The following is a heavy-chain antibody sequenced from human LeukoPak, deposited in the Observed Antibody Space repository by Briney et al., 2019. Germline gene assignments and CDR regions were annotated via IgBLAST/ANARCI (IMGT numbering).Heavy chain of an antibody. CDR1: GFTFSDYE. Sequence: GGSLRLSCAASGFTFSDYEMNWVRQAPGTGLEWLASITGSGQTIYHADSVEGRFTISRDNAKNSPYLQMDSLRAEDTAVYYCARRGYSSTWGGIRWFEPWGQGTLVTVSS. D-gene: IGHD6-13*01. J-gene: IGHJ5*02. CDR2: ITGSGQTI. V-gene: IGHV3-48*03. CDR3: ARRGYSSTWGGIRWFEP.